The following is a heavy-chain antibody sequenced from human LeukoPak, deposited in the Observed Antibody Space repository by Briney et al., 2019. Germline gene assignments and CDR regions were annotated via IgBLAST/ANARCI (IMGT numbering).Heavy chain of an antibody. V-gene: IGHV1-69*06. Sequence: SVKVSCKASGGTFSSYAISWVRQAPGQGLEWMGGIIPIFGTANYAQKFQGRVTMTEDTSTDTAYMELSSLRSEDTAVYYCATGGYSYGYYFDYWGQGTLVTVSS. D-gene: IGHD5-18*01. J-gene: IGHJ4*02. CDR3: ATGGYSYGYYFDY. CDR2: IIPIFGTA. CDR1: GGTFSSYA.